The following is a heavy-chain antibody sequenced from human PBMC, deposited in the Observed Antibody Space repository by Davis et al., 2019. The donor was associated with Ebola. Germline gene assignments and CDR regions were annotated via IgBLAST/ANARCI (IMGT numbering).Heavy chain of an antibody. V-gene: IGHV3-21*04. Sequence: GESLKISCEGSGFMFSSFNMNWVRQAPGKGLEWVASITAPNSEEHYADAVRGRFIISRDKSNNTLYLEMSSLRVDDTAVYYCATTQWLREFDNWGQGTLVTVSS. CDR1: GFMFSSFN. CDR2: ITAPNSEE. J-gene: IGHJ4*02. CDR3: ATTQWLREFDN. D-gene: IGHD6-19*01.